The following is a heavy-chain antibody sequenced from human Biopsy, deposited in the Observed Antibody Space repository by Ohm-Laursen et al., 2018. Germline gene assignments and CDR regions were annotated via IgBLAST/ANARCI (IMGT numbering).Heavy chain of an antibody. CDR2: NYYSGST. CDR3: ASGEGLRLGEFSHLDV. D-gene: IGHD3-16*02. V-gene: IGHV4-28*01. J-gene: IGHJ6*02. CDR1: GYSISSDYR. Sequence: PPETLSLTCAVSGYSISSDYRWGWLRHAPGETLERLGFNYYSGSTYYTPSLKSRVDISLDTYKHQFSLKLNSLTAADTAVYYCASGEGLRLGEFSHLDVWGQGTTVTVSS.